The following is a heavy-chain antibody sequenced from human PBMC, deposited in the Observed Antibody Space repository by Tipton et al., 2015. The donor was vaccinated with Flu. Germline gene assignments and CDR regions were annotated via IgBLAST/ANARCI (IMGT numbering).Heavy chain of an antibody. CDR2: IYNTGFT. Sequence: TLSLTCTVSGGSVNIENSYWVWIRQSLGRGLEWVATIYNTGFTNYNPSLRSRVTVSLDMSKNQFSLNVSLLTAADTAIFFCAGGKWNSNHDNWFDPWGQGTLVTVSA. D-gene: IGHD1-1*01. V-gene: IGHV4-39*07. J-gene: IGHJ5*02. CDR3: AGGKWNSNHDNWFDP. CDR1: GGSVNIENSY.